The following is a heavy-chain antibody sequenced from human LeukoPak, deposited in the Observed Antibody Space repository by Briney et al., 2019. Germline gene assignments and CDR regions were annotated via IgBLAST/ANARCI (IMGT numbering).Heavy chain of an antibody. V-gene: IGHV3-21*01. CDR2: ISSSSSYI. D-gene: IGHD5-18*01. CDR3: ARTKDTAMVDY. J-gene: IGHJ4*02. CDR1: GFTFSSYR. Sequence: GGSLRLSCAASGFTFSSYRMTWVRQAPGKGLEWVSSISSSSSYIYYADSVKGRFTISRDNAKNSLYLQMNSLRAEDTAVYYCARTKDTAMVDYWGQGTLATVSS.